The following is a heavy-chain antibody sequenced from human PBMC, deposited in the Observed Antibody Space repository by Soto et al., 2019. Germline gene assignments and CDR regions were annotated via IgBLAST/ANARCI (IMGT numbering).Heavy chain of an antibody. CDR3: TRASAVTGGSSNSLPNAY. CDR1: GYTFTDYY. J-gene: IGHJ4*02. V-gene: IGHV1-2*02. CDR2: LNPDSGVT. Sequence: ASVKVSGKASGYTFTDYYLHWVRQAPGQGLEWMGWLNPDSGVTRFAQKFQDKVTLTRDTSINTAYMELSRLTSDDTAVYYCTRASAVTGGSSNSLPNAYWGQGTLVTVSS. D-gene: IGHD6-19*01.